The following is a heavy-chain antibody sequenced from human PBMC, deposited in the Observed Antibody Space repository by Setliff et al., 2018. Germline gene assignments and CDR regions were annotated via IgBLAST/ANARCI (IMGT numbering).Heavy chain of an antibody. V-gene: IGHV4-4*08. J-gene: IGHJ3*01. CDR2: IYTSGST. CDR1: GGSISSYY. D-gene: IGHD3-16*01. CDR3: ASWGSAIGFDL. Sequence: PSETLSLTCTVSGGSISSYYWSWIRQPPGKGLEWIGYIYTSGSTNYNPSLKSRVTISVDTSKNQVSLKLTSVTAADTAVYYCASWGSAIGFDLWGQGTVVTVSS.